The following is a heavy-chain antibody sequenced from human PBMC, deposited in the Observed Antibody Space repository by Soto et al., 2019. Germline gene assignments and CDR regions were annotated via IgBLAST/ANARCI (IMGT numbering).Heavy chain of an antibody. CDR1: GGTFSSYA. V-gene: IGHV1-69*01. CDR2: IIPIFGTA. D-gene: IGHD2-15*01. CDR3: ARSQGGSSSLDIYYFYFYGMDV. Sequence: QVQLVQSGAEVKKPGSSVKVSCKAPGGTFSSYAISWVRQAPGQGLEWMGGIIPIFGTAKYAQKIQGRVTITADESTSTGYMERGSLRSEDTAVYYCARSQGGSSSLDIYYFYFYGMDVWGQGSTVTVSS. J-gene: IGHJ6*02.